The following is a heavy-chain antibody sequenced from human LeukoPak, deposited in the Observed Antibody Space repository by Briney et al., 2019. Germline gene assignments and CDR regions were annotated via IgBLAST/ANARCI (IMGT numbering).Heavy chain of an antibody. V-gene: IGHV4-59*01. CDR3: ARGGYSYGFQY. CDR1: GGSISSYY. CDR2: IYYSGST. Sequence: KASETLSLTCTVSGGSISSYYWSWIRQPPGKGLEWIGYIYYSGSTNYNPSLKSRVTISVDTSKNQFSLKLSSVTAADTAVYYCARGGYSYGFQYWGQGTLVTVSS. J-gene: IGHJ4*02. D-gene: IGHD5-18*01.